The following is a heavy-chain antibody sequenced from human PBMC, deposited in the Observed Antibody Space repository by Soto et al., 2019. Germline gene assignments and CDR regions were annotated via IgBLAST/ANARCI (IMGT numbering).Heavy chain of an antibody. CDR1: GYSFDGYG. J-gene: IGHJ4*02. CDR2: IRSRAYGGAA. D-gene: IGHD3-10*01. V-gene: IGHV3-49*05. CDR3: TRIYGSGTYLPDF. Sequence: EVQMVESGGGLEKPGRSLRLSCKGSGYSFDGYGVSWFRRATGKGLEWVGFIRSRAYGGAADYAASVMGRFTISRDDPRSIAYLQMNRLKVEDTAVYYCTRIYGSGTYLPDFWGQGTLVTHSS.